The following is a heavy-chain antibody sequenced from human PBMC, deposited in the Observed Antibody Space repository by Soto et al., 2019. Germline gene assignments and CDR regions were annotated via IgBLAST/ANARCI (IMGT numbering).Heavy chain of an antibody. Sequence: SQTLSHTCTVSDDSISNHNFYWGGNNQPPGKGLEWIGTIYYSGSTYYNPSLKSRVTISVDTSNNQLPLKLSSVTAADTAVYYCARHYGYYSHYMDVWTKGTTVTVSS. CDR1: DDSISNHNFY. J-gene: IGHJ6*03. V-gene: IGHV4-39*01. D-gene: IGHD3-10*01. CDR2: IYYSGST. CDR3: ARHYGYYSHYMDV.